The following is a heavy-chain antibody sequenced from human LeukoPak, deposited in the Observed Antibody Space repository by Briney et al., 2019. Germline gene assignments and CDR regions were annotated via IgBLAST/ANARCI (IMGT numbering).Heavy chain of an antibody. D-gene: IGHD2-2*01. CDR3: ARGPPCSSTSCYVTGAFDF. J-gene: IGHJ3*01. V-gene: IGHV3-21*01. CDR1: GFSFSIYS. CDR2: VSSSSTSI. Sequence: AGGSLRLSCAASGFSFSIYSMNWVRQAPGKGLEWVSSVSSSSTSIYYADSLKGRFTISRDNAKNSLFLQVNSLRDEDTAVYYCARGPPCSSTSCYVTGAFDFWGQGTMVTVSS.